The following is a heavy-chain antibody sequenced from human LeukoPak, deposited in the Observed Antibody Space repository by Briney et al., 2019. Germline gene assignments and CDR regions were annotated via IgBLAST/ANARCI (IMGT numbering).Heavy chain of an antibody. V-gene: IGHV3-9*03. CDR3: AKAYYYGSGNSPFDY. Sequence: GRSLRLSCTASGFTFDDYAMHWVRQAPGKGLEWVSGISWNSGSIGYADSVKGRFTISRDNAMNSLYLQMNSLRAEDMALYYCAKAYYYGSGNSPFDYWGQGTLVTVSS. CDR1: GFTFDDYA. J-gene: IGHJ4*02. CDR2: ISWNSGSI. D-gene: IGHD3-10*01.